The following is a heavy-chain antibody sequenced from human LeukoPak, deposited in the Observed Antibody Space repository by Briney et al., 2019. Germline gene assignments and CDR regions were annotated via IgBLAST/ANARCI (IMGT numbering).Heavy chain of an antibody. J-gene: IGHJ4*02. D-gene: IGHD3-22*01. CDR1: GGSISSSNW. CDR3: ARKTRVKYYYDSSGYYYVFDY. Sequence: SGTLSLTCAVSGGSISSSNWWSWVRQPPGEGLGWIGEIYHSGSTNYNPSLKRRVTISVDKSKNQFSLKLSSVTAADTAVYYCARKTRVKYYYDSSGYYYVFDYWGQGTLVTVSS. V-gene: IGHV4-4*02. CDR2: IYHSGST.